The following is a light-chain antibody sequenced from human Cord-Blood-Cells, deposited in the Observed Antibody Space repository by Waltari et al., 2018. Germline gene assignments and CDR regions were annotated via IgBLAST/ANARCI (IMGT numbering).Light chain of an antibody. J-gene: IGLJ2*01. V-gene: IGLV2-8*01. Sequence: QSALTQPPSASGSPGQSVTISCTGPSSDVGGYTYVLWYQQHPGKAPNPMIYEVSKRPSGVPDRFSGSKSGNTASLTVSGLQAEDEAEYYCSSYAGSNNLVFGGGTKLTVL. CDR2: EVS. CDR1: SSDVGGYTY. CDR3: SSYAGSNNLV.